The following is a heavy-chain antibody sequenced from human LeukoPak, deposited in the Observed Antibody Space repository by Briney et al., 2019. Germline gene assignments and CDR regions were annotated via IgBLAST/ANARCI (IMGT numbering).Heavy chain of an antibody. Sequence: GESLKISCKVSGYIFTSYWFGWVRQMPGKGLEWMGIIYPGDSDTRYSPSFQGQVTISVDKSISAAYLQWSSLKASDTAMYYCTRKGYAFDYWGQGTLVTVSS. J-gene: IGHJ4*02. D-gene: IGHD2-8*01. CDR2: IYPGDSDT. CDR1: GYIFTSYW. CDR3: TRKGYAFDY. V-gene: IGHV5-51*01.